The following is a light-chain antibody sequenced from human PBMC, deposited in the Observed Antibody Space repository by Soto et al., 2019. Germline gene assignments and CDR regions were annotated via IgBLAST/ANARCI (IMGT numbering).Light chain of an antibody. J-gene: IGLJ1*01. CDR1: ISDVGSHNL. CDR3: CSFAGSNPFPYV. CDR2: EVI. V-gene: IGLV2-23*02. Sequence: QSALTQPASVSGSPGQSITISCTGTISDVGSHNLVSWYQQHPGRAPKLIIYEVIKRPSGVSSRFSGSKSGNTASLTISGLQTDDEADYHCCSFAGSNPFPYVFGTGTKVTV.